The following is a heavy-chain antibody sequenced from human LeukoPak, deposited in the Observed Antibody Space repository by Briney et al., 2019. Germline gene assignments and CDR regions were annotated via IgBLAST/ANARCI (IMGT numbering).Heavy chain of an antibody. CDR3: ARDRYSGSHRYFDY. CDR1: GFTFNNYA. Sequence: GGSLRLSCAASGFTFNNYAMTWVRQAPGKGLEWVSSISGSGGTTYYADSVKGRFTISRDNAKNSLYLQMNSLRAEDTAVYYCARDRYSGSHRYFDYWGQGTLVTVSS. V-gene: IGHV3-23*01. D-gene: IGHD1-26*01. J-gene: IGHJ4*02. CDR2: ISGSGGTT.